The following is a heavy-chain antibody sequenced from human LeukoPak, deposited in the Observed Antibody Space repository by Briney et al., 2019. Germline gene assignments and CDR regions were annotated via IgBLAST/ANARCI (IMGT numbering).Heavy chain of an antibody. CDR2: ISAYNGDT. CDR1: GYTFSSYA. D-gene: IGHD6-13*01. Sequence: ASVKVSCKASGYTFSSYAISWVRQAPGQGHEWMGWISAYNGDTNFAQKFQGRVTLTTDTSTSTAYMELRSLRSDDTAVYYCARAPQQLASRVDFWGQGTLVTVSS. CDR3: ARAPQQLASRVDF. J-gene: IGHJ4*02. V-gene: IGHV1-18*01.